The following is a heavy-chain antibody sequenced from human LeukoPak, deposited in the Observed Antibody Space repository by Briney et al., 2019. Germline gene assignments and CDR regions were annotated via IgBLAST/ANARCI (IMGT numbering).Heavy chain of an antibody. CDR2: ISSSSSYI. V-gene: IGHV3-21*01. J-gene: IGHJ4*02. CDR3: ARDLIFCSGGSCYSGLWDY. CDR1: GFTFSSYS. D-gene: IGHD2-15*01. Sequence: GGSLRLSCAASGFTFSSYSMNWVRQAPGKGLEWVSSISSSSSYIYYADSVKGRFTISRDNAKNSLYLQMNSLRAEDTAVYYRARDLIFCSGGSCYSGLWDYWGQGTLVTVSS.